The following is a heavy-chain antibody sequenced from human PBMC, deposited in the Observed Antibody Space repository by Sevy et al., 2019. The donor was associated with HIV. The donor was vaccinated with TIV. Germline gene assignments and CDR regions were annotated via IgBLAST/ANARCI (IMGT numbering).Heavy chain of an antibody. CDR2: ISYDGSNK. V-gene: IGHV3-30*03. D-gene: IGHD3-22*01. Sequence: GGSLRLSCAASGFTFSSYGMHWVRQAPGKGLEWVAVISYDGSNKYYADSVKGRFTISRDNSKNTLYLQMNSLRAEDTAVYYCARPLAYYVSSGPYFDYWGQGTLVTVSS. CDR1: GFTFSSYG. CDR3: ARPLAYYVSSGPYFDY. J-gene: IGHJ4*02.